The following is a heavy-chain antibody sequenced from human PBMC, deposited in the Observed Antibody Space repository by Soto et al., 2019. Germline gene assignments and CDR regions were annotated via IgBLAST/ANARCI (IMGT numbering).Heavy chain of an antibody. Sequence: WPSVKVSCKASGYTFTSYGISWARQAPGQGLEWMGWISAYNGNTNYAQKLQGRVTMTTDTSTSTAYMELRSLRSDDTAVYYCAREGPSGSYHNWFDPWGQGTLVTVSS. CDR1: GYTFTSYG. CDR2: ISAYNGNT. J-gene: IGHJ5*02. CDR3: AREGPSGSYHNWFDP. D-gene: IGHD1-26*01. V-gene: IGHV1-18*01.